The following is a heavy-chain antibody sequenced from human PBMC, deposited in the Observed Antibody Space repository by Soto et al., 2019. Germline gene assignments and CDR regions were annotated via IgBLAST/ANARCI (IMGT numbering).Heavy chain of an antibody. V-gene: IGHV1-69*13. Sequence: SVKVSCKASGCTFSSYAISWVRQAPGQGLEWMGGIIPIFGTANYAQKFQGRVTITADESTSTAYMELSSLRSEDTAVYYCAREIKMYSSSVRWFDPWGKGTLVTFSS. J-gene: IGHJ5*02. CDR2: IIPIFGTA. CDR1: GCTFSSYA. D-gene: IGHD6-6*01. CDR3: AREIKMYSSSVRWFDP.